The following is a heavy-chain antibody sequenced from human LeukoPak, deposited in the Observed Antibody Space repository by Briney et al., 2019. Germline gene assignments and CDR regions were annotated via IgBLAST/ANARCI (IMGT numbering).Heavy chain of an antibody. CDR1: GNYR. J-gene: IGHJ4*02. V-gene: IGHV3-74*01. Sequence: GGSLRLSCAASGNYRMHWVRQAAGKGLLWVSHINSDGSWTSYADSVKGRFTISKDNAKNTVYLQMNNLRAEDTAVYYCVSFYETDWGRGTLVTVSS. D-gene: IGHD2/OR15-2a*01. CDR3: VSFYETD. CDR2: INSDGSWT.